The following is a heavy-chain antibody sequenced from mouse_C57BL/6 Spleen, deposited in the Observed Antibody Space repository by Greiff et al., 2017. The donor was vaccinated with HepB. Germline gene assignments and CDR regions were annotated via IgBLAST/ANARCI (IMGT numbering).Heavy chain of an antibody. Sequence: EVQLQQSGPELVKPGASVKISCKASGYTFTDYYMNWVKQSHGKSLEWIGDINPNNGGTSYNQKFKGKATLTVDKSSSTAYMELRSLTSEDSAVYYCARRGHSYAMDYWGQGTSVTVSS. V-gene: IGHV1-26*01. CDR1: GYTFTDYY. CDR2: INPNNGGT. CDR3: ARRGHSYAMDY. J-gene: IGHJ4*01.